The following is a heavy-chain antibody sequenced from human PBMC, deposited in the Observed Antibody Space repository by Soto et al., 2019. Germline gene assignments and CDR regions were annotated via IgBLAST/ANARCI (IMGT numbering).Heavy chain of an antibody. J-gene: IGHJ4*02. CDR3: AREGNLGRWLQPLDF. Sequence: SETLSLTCTVSGDSISAHSWSWVRQPPGKGLEWIGNIHYNGNTKYNPSLKSRVTMSVDTSKNQFSLKLISVTAADTAKYFCAREGNLGRWLQPLDFWGQGTLVTVSS. CDR2: IHYNGNT. CDR1: GDSISAHS. V-gene: IGHV4-59*11. D-gene: IGHD5-12*01.